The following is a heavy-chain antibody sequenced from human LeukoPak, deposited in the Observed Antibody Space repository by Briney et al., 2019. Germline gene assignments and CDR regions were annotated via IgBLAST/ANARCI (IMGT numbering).Heavy chain of an antibody. Sequence: GGSLRLSCAASGFTVSSNYMSWVRQAPGKGLEWVSLIYSGGSTYFADSVKGRFTLSRDNSKNTLYLQMSSLRAEDTAVYYCAKATRSSLVASFDVWGQGTMVTVSS. J-gene: IGHJ3*01. CDR2: IYSGGST. CDR1: GFTVSSNY. CDR3: AKATRSSLVASFDV. D-gene: IGHD2-8*02. V-gene: IGHV3-53*01.